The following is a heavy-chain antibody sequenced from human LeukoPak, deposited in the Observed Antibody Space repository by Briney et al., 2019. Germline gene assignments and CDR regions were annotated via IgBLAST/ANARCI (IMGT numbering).Heavy chain of an antibody. V-gene: IGHV3-23*01. CDR3: AKETLPYLLWFGEPSPPDY. J-gene: IGHJ4*02. D-gene: IGHD3-10*01. Sequence: GGSLRLSCAASGFTFSSYGMSWVRQAPGKGLEWVSAISGSGGSTYYADSVKGRFTISRDNSKNTLYLQMNSLRAEDTAVYYCAKETLPYLLWFGEPSPPDYWGQGTLVTVSS. CDR1: GFTFSSYG. CDR2: ISGSGGST.